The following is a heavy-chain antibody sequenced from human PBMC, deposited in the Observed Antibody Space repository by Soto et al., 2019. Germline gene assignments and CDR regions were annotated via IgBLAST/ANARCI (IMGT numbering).Heavy chain of an antibody. J-gene: IGHJ5*02. Sequence: QVQLVQSGAEVKKPGASVKVSCKASGYTFTSYDINWVRQATGQGLEWMGWMNPNSGNTGYAQKFQGRVTMTRNTAISTAYMELSSLRSEDTAVYYCARDLAPRYCSGGSCYSFDPWGQGTLVTVSS. V-gene: IGHV1-8*01. CDR1: GYTFTSYD. CDR3: ARDLAPRYCSGGSCYSFDP. D-gene: IGHD2-15*01. CDR2: MNPNSGNT.